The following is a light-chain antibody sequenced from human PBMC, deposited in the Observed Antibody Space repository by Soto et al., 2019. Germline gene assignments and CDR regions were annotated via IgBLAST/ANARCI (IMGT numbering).Light chain of an antibody. Sequence: QPVLTQPPSASGTPGQRVTISCSGSSSNIGRNIVNWYQQVPGTAPKLLIYNYNQRPSGVPDRFSGSKSGTSASLAIMGLQSEDEADYYCAAWDDGLNGSVFGAGTKVTVL. V-gene: IGLV1-44*01. CDR3: AAWDDGLNGSV. CDR2: NYN. CDR1: SSNIGRNI. J-gene: IGLJ1*01.